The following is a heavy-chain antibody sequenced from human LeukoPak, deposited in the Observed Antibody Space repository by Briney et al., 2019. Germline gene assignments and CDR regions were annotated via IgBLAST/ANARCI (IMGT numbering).Heavy chain of an antibody. CDR3: ARPSQLILGSSIGLFDH. Sequence: GEPLTISCQSSGYRFTSYGIGGVGPMPGQGLGWSGITYPDDSDTRYTPSFQGQVTISVDKSITTAYLQWSSLKASDTAMQYCARPSQLILGSSIGLFDHWGPGTLVTVSP. J-gene: IGHJ4*02. CDR2: TYPDDSDT. D-gene: IGHD3-10*01. CDR1: GYRFTSYG. V-gene: IGHV5-51*01.